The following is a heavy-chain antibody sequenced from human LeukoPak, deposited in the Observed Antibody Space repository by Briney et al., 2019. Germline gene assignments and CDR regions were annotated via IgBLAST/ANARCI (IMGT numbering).Heavy chain of an antibody. J-gene: IGHJ4*02. CDR1: GFNFANHA. D-gene: IGHD2-21*02. V-gene: IGHV3-23*01. Sequence: GGSLRLSCAASGFNFANHAMSWVRQTPGKGLEWVSAISGGGDITYYADSVTGRFTISRDNSKDTQLLQMHSLRPGDTAVYYCVREDTPATANYWGQGTLVTISS. CDR2: ISGGGDIT. CDR3: VREDTPATANY.